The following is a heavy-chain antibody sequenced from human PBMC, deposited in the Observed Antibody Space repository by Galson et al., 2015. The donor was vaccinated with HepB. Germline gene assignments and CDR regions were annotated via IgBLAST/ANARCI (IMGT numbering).Heavy chain of an antibody. D-gene: IGHD1-26*01. V-gene: IGHV3-20*04. J-gene: IGHJ2*01. Sequence: SLRLSCAASGFTFDDYGMSWVRQAPGKGLEWVSGINWNGGSTGYADSVKGRFTISRGNAKNSLYLQMNSLRAEDTALYYCARGGDLGATWYFDLWGRGTLVTVSS. CDR1: GFTFDDYG. CDR3: ARGGDLGATWYFDL. CDR2: INWNGGST.